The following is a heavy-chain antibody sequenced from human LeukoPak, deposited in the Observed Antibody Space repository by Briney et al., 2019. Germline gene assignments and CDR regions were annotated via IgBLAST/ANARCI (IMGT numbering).Heavy chain of an antibody. V-gene: IGHV4-61*01. J-gene: IGHJ4*02. D-gene: IGHD6-6*01. CDR3: ARHFAYSSSSYFDY. Sequence: SETLSLTCTVSGGSVSSGTYYWSWIRQPPGKGLEWIGYVYYTGSTNYNPSLKSRVTMFEDKSKNQFSLRLYSVTVADTAVYYCARHFAYSSSSYFDYWGQGSLVTVSS. CDR2: VYYTGST. CDR1: GGSVSSGTYY.